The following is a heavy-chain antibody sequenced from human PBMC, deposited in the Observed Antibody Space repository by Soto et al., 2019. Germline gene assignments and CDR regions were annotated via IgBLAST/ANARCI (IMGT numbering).Heavy chain of an antibody. J-gene: IGHJ4*02. D-gene: IGHD1-7*01. CDR3: AKEKPGTTCFDY. CDR1: GGTFSSYA. CDR2: IIPIFGTA. V-gene: IGHV1-69*13. Sequence: GASVKVSCKASGGTFSSYAISWVRQAPGQGLEWMGGIIPIFGTANYAQKFQGRVTITADESTSTAYMELSSLRAEDTAVYYCAKEKPGTTCFDYWGPGTLVTVPQ.